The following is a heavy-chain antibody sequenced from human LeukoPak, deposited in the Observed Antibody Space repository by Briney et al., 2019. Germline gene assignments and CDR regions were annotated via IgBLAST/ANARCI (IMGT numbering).Heavy chain of an antibody. J-gene: IGHJ4*01. Sequence: PGGSLRLSCAASGFTFSRYSMNWVRQAPGQGLEWVSSISSSSTYIYYADSAKGRFTISRDNAKNSLYLQMNGLRAEDTAVYYCARDDDYYGSGSYSLFDYWGHGTLVTVSS. D-gene: IGHD3-10*01. CDR2: ISSSSTYI. CDR3: ARDDDYYGSGSYSLFDY. CDR1: GFTFSRYS. V-gene: IGHV3-21*01.